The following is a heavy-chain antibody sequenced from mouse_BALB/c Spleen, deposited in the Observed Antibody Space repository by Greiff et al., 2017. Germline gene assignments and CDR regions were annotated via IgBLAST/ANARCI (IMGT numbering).Heavy chain of an antibody. V-gene: IGHV1S81*02. J-gene: IGHJ4*01. Sequence: VQLQQSGAELVKPGASVKLSCKASGYTFTSYWMHWVKQRPGQGLEWIGEINPSNGRTNYNEKFKGKATLTVDKSSSTAYMQLSSLASEDSAVYYCARSSGYDYAMDYWGQGTSVTVSS. CDR2: INPSNGRT. D-gene: IGHD3-1*01. CDR3: ARSSGYDYAMDY. CDR1: GYTFTSYW.